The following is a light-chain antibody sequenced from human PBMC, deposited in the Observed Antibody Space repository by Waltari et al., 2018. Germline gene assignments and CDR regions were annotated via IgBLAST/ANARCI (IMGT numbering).Light chain of an antibody. V-gene: IGKV2-30*02. CDR1: QSLVPVDGNTY. CDR2: WVF. CDR3: MQGTRWPYT. Sequence: VITQSPVSLSVTLGQAASISCKSSQSLVPVDGNTYLNWFHQRPGQSPRRLIYWVFNRDSGVPDRFSGSGSGTDFTLRISRVEAEDVGVYYCMQGTRWPYTFGQGTQLDIK. J-gene: IGKJ2*01.